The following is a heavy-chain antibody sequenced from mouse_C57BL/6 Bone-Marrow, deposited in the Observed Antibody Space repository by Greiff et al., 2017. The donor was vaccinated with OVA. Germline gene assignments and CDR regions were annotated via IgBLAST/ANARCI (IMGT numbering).Heavy chain of an antibody. CDR2: INPNNGGT. D-gene: IGHD3-1*01. J-gene: IGHJ2*01. V-gene: IGHV1-26*01. CDR3: ARGLRTFDVYFDD. Sequence: EVQLQQSGPELAKPGASVKISCKASGYTFTDYYMNWVKQSHGKSLEWIGDINPNNGGTSYNQKFKGKATLTVDKSSSTAYMELRSLTSEDSAVYYCARGLRTFDVYFDDWGQGTTLTVSS. CDR1: GYTFTDYY.